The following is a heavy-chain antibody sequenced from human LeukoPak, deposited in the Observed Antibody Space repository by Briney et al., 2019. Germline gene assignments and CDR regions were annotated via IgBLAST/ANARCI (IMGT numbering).Heavy chain of an antibody. Sequence: ASVKVSCKASGYTFTSYGISWVRQAPGQGLEWMGWISAYNGNTNFAQKFQGRVTMTRDMSTSTVYMELSSLRSEDTAVYYCARRNLKSGGSYFPLFDYWGQGTLVTVSS. CDR1: GYTFTSYG. D-gene: IGHD1-26*01. CDR3: ARRNLKSGGSYFPLFDY. J-gene: IGHJ4*02. CDR2: ISAYNGNT. V-gene: IGHV1-18*01.